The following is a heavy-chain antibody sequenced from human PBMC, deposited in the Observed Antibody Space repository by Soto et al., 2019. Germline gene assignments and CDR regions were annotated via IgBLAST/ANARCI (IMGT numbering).Heavy chain of an antibody. Sequence: QVQLQESGPGLVKTSQTLSLTCTVSGGSINNRGYYWSWSRQHPGKGLEWIGYIYYTGSTDYNPSLKSRVTISLDTSKNQFSLKLSSVTAADTAVYYCTRDRLSSPGYYGMDVWGQGTTVTVSS. V-gene: IGHV4-31*03. CDR2: IYYTGST. CDR1: GGSINNRGYY. D-gene: IGHD2-8*02. CDR3: TRDRLSSPGYYGMDV. J-gene: IGHJ6*02.